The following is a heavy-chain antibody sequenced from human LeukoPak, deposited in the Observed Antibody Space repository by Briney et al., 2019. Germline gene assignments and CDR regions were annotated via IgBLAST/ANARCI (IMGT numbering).Heavy chain of an antibody. CDR2: ISGSGGST. J-gene: IGHJ4*02. V-gene: IGHV3-23*01. Sequence: GGSLRLSCAASGFTFSSYAMSWARQAPGKGLEWVSAISGSGGSTYYADSVKGRFTISRDNSKNTLYLQMNSLRAEDTAVYYCAKEVRIVGATSLDYWGQGTLVTVPS. CDR3: AKEVRIVGATSLDY. D-gene: IGHD1-26*01. CDR1: GFTFSSYA.